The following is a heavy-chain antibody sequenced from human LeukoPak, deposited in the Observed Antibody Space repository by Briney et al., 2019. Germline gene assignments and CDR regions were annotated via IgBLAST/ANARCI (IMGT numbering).Heavy chain of an antibody. J-gene: IGHJ3*02. Sequence: SETLSLTCTVSGGSISSYYWSWIRQPPGKGLEWIGYIYYSGSTNYNPSLKSRVTISVDTSKNQFSLKLSSVTAADTAVYYCARVNGRGAKVDAFDIWGQGTMVTVSS. D-gene: IGHD3-10*02. CDR1: GGSISSYY. CDR3: ARVNGRGAKVDAFDI. CDR2: IYYSGST. V-gene: IGHV4-59*01.